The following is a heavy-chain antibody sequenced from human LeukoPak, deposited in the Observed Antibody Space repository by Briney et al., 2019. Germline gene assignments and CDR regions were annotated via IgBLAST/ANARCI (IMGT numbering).Heavy chain of an antibody. D-gene: IGHD6-19*01. CDR2: ISSSSSTI. Sequence: GGSMRLSCTVSGLTVGRNSMSWVRQAPGEGRELVSYISSSSSTIYYADSVKGRFTISRDHAKNSLYLQMNSLRVEDTAVYYCARDFGARGWLDYWGQGTLVTVSS. J-gene: IGHJ4*02. V-gene: IGHV3-48*01. CDR3: ARDFGARGWLDY. CDR1: GLTVGRNS.